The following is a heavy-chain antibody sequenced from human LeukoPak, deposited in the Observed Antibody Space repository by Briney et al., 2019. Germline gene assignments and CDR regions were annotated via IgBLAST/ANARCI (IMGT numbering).Heavy chain of an antibody. D-gene: IGHD3-10*01. J-gene: IGHJ4*02. V-gene: IGHV3-9*01. CDR2: ISWNSGSI. CDR1: GFTFDDYA. CDR3: AKGGITMVRGVIDY. Sequence: PGGSLRLSCAASGFTFDDYAMHWVRQAPGKGLEWVSGISWNSGSIGYADSVKGRFTISRDNAKNPLYLQMNSLRAEDTALYYCAKGGITMVRGVIDYWGQGTLVTVSS.